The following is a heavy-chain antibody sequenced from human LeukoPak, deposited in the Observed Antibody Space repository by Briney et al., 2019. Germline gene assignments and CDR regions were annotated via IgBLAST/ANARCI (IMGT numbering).Heavy chain of an antibody. Sequence: SETLSLTCAVHGGSFSGYYWSWVRQPPGKGLEWIGEINYSGSTNYNPSLKSRVTISVDTSKNQFSLKLSSVTAADTAVYYCARGKDYYDSSGYTDYWGQGTLVTVSS. CDR1: GGSFSGYY. V-gene: IGHV4-34*01. D-gene: IGHD3-22*01. CDR3: ARGKDYYDSSGYTDY. CDR2: INYSGST. J-gene: IGHJ4*02.